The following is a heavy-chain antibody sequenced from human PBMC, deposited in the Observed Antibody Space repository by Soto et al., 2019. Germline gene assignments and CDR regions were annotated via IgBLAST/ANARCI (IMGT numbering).Heavy chain of an antibody. CDR2: IIPILGIA. CDR3: ATARYCSGGSCYSDAFDI. J-gene: IGHJ3*02. Sequence: SVKVSCKASGGTFSSYTISWVRQAPGQGLEWMGRIIPILGIANYAQKFQGRVTITADKSTNTAYMELSSLRSEDTAVYYCATARYCSGGSCYSDAFDIWGQGTMVTVSS. D-gene: IGHD2-15*01. V-gene: IGHV1-69*02. CDR1: GGTFSSYT.